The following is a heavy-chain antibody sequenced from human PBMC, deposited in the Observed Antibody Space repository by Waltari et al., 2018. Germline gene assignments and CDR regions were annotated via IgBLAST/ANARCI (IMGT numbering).Heavy chain of an antibody. CDR1: GGSFTMYS. Sequence: QVQLQEAGPGLVKPSETLSLTCSVSGGSFTMYSWNWIRQPAGKGLEWIGRISNNGSTYYNPSLQSRVAVSVDQSKTQFALKLTSVTAADTAVYYCARDEALIVEIDAFDIWGPGTVVTVSS. CDR2: ISNNGST. CDR3: ARDEALIVEIDAFDI. J-gene: IGHJ3*02. D-gene: IGHD3-16*02. V-gene: IGHV4-4*07.